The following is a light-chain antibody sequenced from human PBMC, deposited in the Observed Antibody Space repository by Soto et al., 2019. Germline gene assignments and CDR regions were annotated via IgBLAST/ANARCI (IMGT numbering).Light chain of an antibody. V-gene: IGLV2-14*01. CDR2: EVS. CDR1: SSDVGGYNY. CDR3: SSYTGSTTVV. Sequence: QSALTQPVSVSGSPGQSITISCTGTSSDVGGYNYVSWYQQHPGKAPQLMIYEVSNRPSGVSNRFSGSKSGNTASLTISGLQAEDEADYYCSSYTGSTTVVFGGGTKVTVL. J-gene: IGLJ2*01.